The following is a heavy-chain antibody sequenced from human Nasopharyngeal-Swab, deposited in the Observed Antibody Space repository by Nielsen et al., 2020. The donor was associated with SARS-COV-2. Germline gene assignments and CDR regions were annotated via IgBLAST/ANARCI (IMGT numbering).Heavy chain of an antibody. J-gene: IGHJ4*02. CDR2: ISSSSSYT. CDR3: ARSTSSSWNRHLDY. D-gene: IGHD6-13*01. CDR1: GFTFSDYY. V-gene: IGHV3-11*03. Sequence: GESLKISCAASGFTFSDYYMSWIRQPPGKGLEWVSYISSSSSYTDYADSVKGRFTISRDNAKNSLYLQMDKLRAEETAVYYCARSTSSSWNRHLDYWGQGTLV.